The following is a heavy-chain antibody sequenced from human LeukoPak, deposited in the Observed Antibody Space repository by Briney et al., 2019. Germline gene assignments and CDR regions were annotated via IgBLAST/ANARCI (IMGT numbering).Heavy chain of an antibody. CDR3: ARGTSSWYGTYYFDD. V-gene: IGHV3-21*01. Sequence: PGGSLRLSCAASGFTFSSYSMNWVRQAPGKGLEWVSSISSSSSYIYYADSVKGRFTISRDDAKNSLYLQMNSLRAEDTAVYYCARGTSSWYGTYYFDDWGQGTLVTVSS. CDR2: ISSSSSYI. J-gene: IGHJ4*02. D-gene: IGHD6-13*01. CDR1: GFTFSSYS.